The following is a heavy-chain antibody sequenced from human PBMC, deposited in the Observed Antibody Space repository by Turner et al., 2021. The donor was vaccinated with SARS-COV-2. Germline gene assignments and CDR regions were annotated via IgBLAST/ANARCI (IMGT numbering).Heavy chain of an antibody. CDR3: ARDLTMVGATSLDYYYGMDV. J-gene: IGHJ6*02. V-gene: IGHV1-46*03. CDR1: GYTFTSYY. CDR2: INPSGGST. D-gene: IGHD1-26*01. Sequence: QVQLVQSGAEVKKPGASVKVSCKASGYTFTSYYMQWVRQAPGQGLEWMGIINPSGGSTSYEQKFQGRVTMTRDTSTSTVYMEMSSLRSEDTAVYYCARDLTMVGATSLDYYYGMDVWGQGTTVTVSS.